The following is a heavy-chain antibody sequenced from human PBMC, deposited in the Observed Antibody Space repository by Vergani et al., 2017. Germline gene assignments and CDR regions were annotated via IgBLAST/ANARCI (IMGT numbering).Heavy chain of an antibody. V-gene: IGHV4-59*02. D-gene: IGHD5-12*01. CDR2: IYYSGST. J-gene: IGHJ4*02. Sequence: VQLVESGGGLVQPGGSLRLSCAASGFTVSSNYMSWVRQAPGKGLEWIGSIYYSGSTYYNPSLKSRVTISVDTSKNQFSLKLSSVTAADTAVYYCARGGYGGYVPREYYFDYWGQGTLVTVSS. CDR3: ARGGYGGYVPREYYFDY. CDR1: GFTVSSNY.